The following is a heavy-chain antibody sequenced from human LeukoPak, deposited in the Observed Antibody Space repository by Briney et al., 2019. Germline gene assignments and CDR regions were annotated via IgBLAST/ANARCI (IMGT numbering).Heavy chain of an antibody. CDR2: ISSSSSTI. D-gene: IGHD3-3*01. Sequence: GGSLRLSCAASGFTFSSYSMNWVRQAPGKGLEWVSYISSSSSTIYYADSVKGRFTISRDNAKNSLYLQMNSLRAEDTAVYYCARDYDFWSGYPLDYWGQGTLVTVSS. CDR3: ARDYDFWSGYPLDY. V-gene: IGHV3-48*04. J-gene: IGHJ4*02. CDR1: GFTFSSYS.